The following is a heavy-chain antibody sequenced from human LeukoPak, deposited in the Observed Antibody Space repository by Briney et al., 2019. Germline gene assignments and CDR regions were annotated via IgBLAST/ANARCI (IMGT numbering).Heavy chain of an antibody. CDR2: IYYSGST. CDR1: GGSISSSSYY. V-gene: IGHV4-39*01. Sequence: PSETLSLTCTVSGGSISSSSYYWGWFRQPPGKWLEWIGSIYYSGSTYYNPSLKSRVTISIDTSKNQFSLKLSSVTAADTAVYYCARPGRYCSSTGCYREGNFDYWGQGTLVTVSS. D-gene: IGHD2-2*02. J-gene: IGHJ4*02. CDR3: ARPGRYCSSTGCYREGNFDY.